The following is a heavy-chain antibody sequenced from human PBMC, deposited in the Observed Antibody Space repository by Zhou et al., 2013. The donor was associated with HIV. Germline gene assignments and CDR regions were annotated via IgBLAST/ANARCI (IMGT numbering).Heavy chain of an antibody. CDR3: ATLVGCSGGSCQDYYYYMDV. CDR2: IIPIFGTA. CDR1: GGTFSSYA. D-gene: IGHD2-15*01. V-gene: IGHV1-69*05. J-gene: IGHJ6*03. Sequence: QVQLVQSGAEVKKPGSSVKVSCKASGGTFSSYAISWVRQAPGQGLEWMGGIIPIFGTANYAQKFQGRVTITTDESTSTAYMELSSLRSEDTAVYYCATLVGCSGGSCQDYYYYMDVWGKGTTVTVSS.